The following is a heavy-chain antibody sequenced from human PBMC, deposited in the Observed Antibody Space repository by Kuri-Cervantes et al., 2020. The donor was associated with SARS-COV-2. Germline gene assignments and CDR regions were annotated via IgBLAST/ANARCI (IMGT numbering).Heavy chain of an antibody. D-gene: IGHD4-11*01. CDR2: IHYSGTT. CDR3: ARDPTGLQYYFDY. Sequence: GSLRLSCTVSGGSISSYYWSWIRQPPGKGLEWMGYIHYSGTTTYSPSLKSRLTISVDTPKNQFSLKVTSVTAADTAVYYCARDPTGLQYYFDYWGQGTLVTVSS. J-gene: IGHJ4*02. V-gene: IGHV4-59*01. CDR1: GGSISSYY.